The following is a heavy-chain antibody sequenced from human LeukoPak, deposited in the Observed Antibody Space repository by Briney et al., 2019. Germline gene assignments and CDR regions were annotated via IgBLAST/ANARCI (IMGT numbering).Heavy chain of an antibody. D-gene: IGHD5-12*01. Sequence: GGSLRLSCAASGFTFTSYAMSWVRQAPGKGLEWVSAISGSGGSTYYADSVKGRFTISRDNSKNTLYLQMNSLRAEDTAVYYCAKPPPGQWLRPDYFDYWGQGTLVAVSS. CDR3: AKPPPGQWLRPDYFDY. V-gene: IGHV3-23*01. CDR1: GFTFTSYA. CDR2: ISGSGGST. J-gene: IGHJ4*02.